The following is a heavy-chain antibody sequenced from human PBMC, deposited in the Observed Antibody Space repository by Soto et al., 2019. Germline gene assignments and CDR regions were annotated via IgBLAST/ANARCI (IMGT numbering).Heavy chain of an antibody. J-gene: IGHJ4*02. Sequence: SLKISCATSGFTFDDYAMHWVRQGPGKGLEWVSCISWNSGNIDYADSVKGRFTISRDNAKNSLYLQMNSLRTEDTALYYCAKDQDIAVPGPLDSWGQGTLVTVSS. D-gene: IGHD6-19*01. CDR2: ISWNSGNI. CDR1: GFTFDDYA. V-gene: IGHV3-9*01. CDR3: AKDQDIAVPGPLDS.